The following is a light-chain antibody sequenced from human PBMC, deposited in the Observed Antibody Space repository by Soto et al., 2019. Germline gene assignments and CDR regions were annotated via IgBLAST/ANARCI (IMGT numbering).Light chain of an antibody. Sequence: QSVLTHPRSVSGSPGQSVTISCTGTSSDVGGYNYVSWYQQHPGKAPKLMIYDVSKRPSGVPDRFSGSKSGNTASLTISGLQAEDEADYYCCSYAGSYGVFGTGTKVTVL. V-gene: IGLV2-11*01. J-gene: IGLJ1*01. CDR3: CSYAGSYGV. CDR2: DVS. CDR1: SSDVGGYNY.